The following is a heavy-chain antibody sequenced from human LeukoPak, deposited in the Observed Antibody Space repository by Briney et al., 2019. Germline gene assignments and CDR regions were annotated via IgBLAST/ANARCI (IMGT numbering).Heavy chain of an antibody. CDR2: TYYRSKCYN. D-gene: IGHD6-19*01. CDR1: GDSVSSNSAA. J-gene: IGHJ3*02. V-gene: IGHV6-1*01. CDR3: ARVASGWYGVEDAFDI. Sequence: SQTLSLTCAISGDSVSSNSAAWNWLRQSPSRGLEWLARTYYRSKCYNDYAVSVKSRITINPDTSKIQFALQLNSVTPEDTAVYYCARVASGWYGVEDAFDIWGQGTMVTVSS.